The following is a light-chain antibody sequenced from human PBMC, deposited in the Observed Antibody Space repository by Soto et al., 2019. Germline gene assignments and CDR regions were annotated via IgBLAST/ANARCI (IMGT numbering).Light chain of an antibody. Sequence: DIQMTQSPSSLSASVGDRVTITCRASQGISNNLAWYQQKPGKVPKLLIYAASTLQSGVPSRFSGSGSGTDFTLTISSLQPEDVATYFCQKYNSVPITFGQGTRLEIK. CDR2: AAS. J-gene: IGKJ5*01. CDR3: QKYNSVPIT. V-gene: IGKV1-27*01. CDR1: QGISNN.